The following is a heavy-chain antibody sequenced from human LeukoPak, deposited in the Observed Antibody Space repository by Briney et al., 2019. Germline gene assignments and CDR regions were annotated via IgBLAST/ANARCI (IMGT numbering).Heavy chain of an antibody. V-gene: IGHV3-48*03. CDR1: GFTFSSYE. D-gene: IGHD3-10*01. J-gene: IGHJ6*03. Sequence: GGSLRLSCAASGFTFSSYEMNWVRQAPGKGLEWVSYISSSGSTIYYADSVKGRFTISRDNAKNSLYLQMNSLRAEDTAVYYCARDPAGSGPYYYYYYMDVWGKGTTVTVSS. CDR2: ISSSGSTI. CDR3: ARDPAGSGPYYYYYYMDV.